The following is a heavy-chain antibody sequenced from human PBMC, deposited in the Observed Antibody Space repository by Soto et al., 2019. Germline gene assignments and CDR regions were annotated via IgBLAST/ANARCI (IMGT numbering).Heavy chain of an antibody. J-gene: IGHJ6*02. Sequence: QLQLQESGPGLVKPSETLSLTCTVSGGSISSSSYYWGWIRQPPGKGLEWIGSIYYSGSTYYNPSLKSRVTISVDTSKNQFSLKLSSVTAADTAVYYCARHAEWFGESYYYYGMDVWGQGTTVTVSS. V-gene: IGHV4-39*01. CDR1: GGSISSSSYY. D-gene: IGHD3-10*01. CDR2: IYYSGST. CDR3: ARHAEWFGESYYYYGMDV.